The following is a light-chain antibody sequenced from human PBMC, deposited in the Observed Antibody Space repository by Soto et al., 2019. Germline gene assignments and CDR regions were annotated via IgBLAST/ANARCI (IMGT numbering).Light chain of an antibody. V-gene: IGKV1-39*01. Sequence: DIQMTQSPSSLSASVGDRVTITCRASQSISSYLNWYQQKPGKAPELLIYAASSLQSGVPSRFSGSGSGTDFTLTISSLQPEDFATYYCQQSYSTPHPFGQGTRLESK. CDR1: QSISSY. CDR2: AAS. CDR3: QQSYSTPHP. J-gene: IGKJ5*01.